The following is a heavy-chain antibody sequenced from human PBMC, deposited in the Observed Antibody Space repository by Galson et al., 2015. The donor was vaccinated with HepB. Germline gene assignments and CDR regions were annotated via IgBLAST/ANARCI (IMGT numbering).Heavy chain of an antibody. Sequence: SLRLSCAASGFTFSSYAMHWVRQAPGKGLEWVAVISYDGSNKYYADSVKGRFTISRDNSKNTLYLQMSSLRAEDTAVYYCARDGGSFYFDYWGQGTLVTVSS. CDR3: ARDGGSFYFDY. D-gene: IGHD3-10*01. V-gene: IGHV3-30-3*01. J-gene: IGHJ4*02. CDR1: GFTFSSYA. CDR2: ISYDGSNK.